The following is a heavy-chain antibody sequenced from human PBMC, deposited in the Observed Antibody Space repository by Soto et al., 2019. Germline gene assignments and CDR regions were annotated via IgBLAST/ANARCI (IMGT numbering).Heavy chain of an antibody. Sequence: SETLSLTCTVSGGSISSYYWSWIRKPPGKGLEWIGYIYYSGSTNYNPSLKSRVTISVDTSKNQFSLKLSSVTAADTAVYYCERLGIVGATIAFDIWGQGTMVTVSS. CDR1: GGSISSYY. V-gene: IGHV4-59*08. CDR3: ERLGIVGATIAFDI. CDR2: IYYSGST. J-gene: IGHJ3*02. D-gene: IGHD1-26*01.